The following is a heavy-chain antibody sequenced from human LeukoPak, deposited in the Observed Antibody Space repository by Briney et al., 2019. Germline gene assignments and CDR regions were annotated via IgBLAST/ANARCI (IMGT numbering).Heavy chain of an antibody. CDR2: IWYDGGNK. Sequence: GGSLRLSCAASGFTFSSYGMHWVRQAPGKGLEWVAVIWYDGGNKYYADSVKGRFTISSDNSKNTLYLQMNSLRAEDTAVYYCARGGIVVVINNWFDPWGQGTLVIVSS. D-gene: IGHD3-22*01. J-gene: IGHJ5*02. CDR1: GFTFSSYG. V-gene: IGHV3-33*01. CDR3: ARGGIVVVINNWFDP.